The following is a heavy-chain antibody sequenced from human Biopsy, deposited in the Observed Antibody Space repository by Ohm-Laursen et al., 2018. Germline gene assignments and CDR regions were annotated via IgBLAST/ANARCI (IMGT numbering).Heavy chain of an antibody. CDR1: GFTFNSHE. J-gene: IGHJ6*02. CDR3: TRLAYYYYYGMDV. V-gene: IGHV3-48*03. CDR2: ITGSSSTI. D-gene: IGHD2-21*01. Sequence: SLRLSCSASGFTFNSHEMNWVRQAPGKGLEWISYITGSSSTIYYAESVKGRFTISRGNAKNSLYLQMNSLRAEDTAVYYCTRLAYYYYYGMDVWGQGTTVTVSS.